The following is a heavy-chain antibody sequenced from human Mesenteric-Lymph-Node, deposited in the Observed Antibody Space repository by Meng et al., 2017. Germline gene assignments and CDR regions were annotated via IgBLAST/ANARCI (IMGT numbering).Heavy chain of an antibody. CDR1: GFTFSDYY. V-gene: IGHV3-69-1*01. D-gene: IGHD3-16*01. J-gene: IGHJ5*02. CDR2: ISVSSSSI. Sequence: GESLKISCAASGFTFSDYYMNWIRQAPGKGLEWVSSISVSSSSIYYADSVKGRFTISRDNAKNSLYLQMNSLRAEDTAVYYCARTRGSTFPSSWFDPWGQGTLVTVSS. CDR3: ARTRGSTFPSSWFDP.